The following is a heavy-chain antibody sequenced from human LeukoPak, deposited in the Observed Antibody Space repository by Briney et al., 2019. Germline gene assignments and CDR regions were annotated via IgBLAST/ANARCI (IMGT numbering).Heavy chain of an antibody. CDR1: GGSISSSSYY. CDR3: ARTPD. CDR2: IYHSGST. J-gene: IGHJ4*02. Sequence: SETLSLTCTVSGGSISSSSYYWGWIRQPPGKGLEWIGSIYHSGSTYYNPSLKSRVTISVDTSKNQFSLKLSSVTAADTAVYYCARTPDLGQGTLVTVSS. V-gene: IGHV4-39*07.